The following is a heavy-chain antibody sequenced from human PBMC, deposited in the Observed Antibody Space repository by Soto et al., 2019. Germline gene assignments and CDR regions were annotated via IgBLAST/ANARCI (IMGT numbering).Heavy chain of an antibody. V-gene: IGHV4-61*01. CDR1: GGSVSRGIYS. D-gene: IGHD2-15*01. CDR3: ARDKSCRGGYCYSEGDFEI. Sequence: PSETLSLTCTVSGGSVSRGIYSWSWMRQPPGKGLEWIGYIYYSGNTNYNPSLKSRVTISVDTSKNQFSLKLSSVTAADTAVYYCARDKSCRGGYCYSEGDFEIWGPGTMLTVS. CDR2: IYYSGNT. J-gene: IGHJ3*02.